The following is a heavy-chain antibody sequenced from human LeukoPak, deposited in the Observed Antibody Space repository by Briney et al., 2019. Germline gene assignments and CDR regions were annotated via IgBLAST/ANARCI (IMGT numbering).Heavy chain of an antibody. V-gene: IGHV3-11*04. CDR2: ISSSGSSI. Sequence: GGSLRLSCAASGFTFSDYYMSWIRQAPGRGLEWVSYISSSGSSIPYADSVKGRFTISRDNAKNSVYLQMDSLRAEDTAVYYCARGYNYYYYMDVWGKGTTVTVAS. J-gene: IGHJ6*03. CDR1: GFTFSDYY. CDR3: ARGYNYYYYMDV.